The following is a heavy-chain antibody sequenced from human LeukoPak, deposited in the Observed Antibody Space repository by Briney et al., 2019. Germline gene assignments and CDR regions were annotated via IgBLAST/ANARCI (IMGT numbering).Heavy chain of an antibody. CDR3: AKDPTACGGGCYPEYFQH. CDR2: VSGSGSST. J-gene: IGHJ1*01. V-gene: IGHV3-23*01. CDR1: GFTFSSYA. D-gene: IGHD2-15*01. Sequence: PGGSLRLSCAASGFTFSSYAMGWVRQAPGKGLEWVSAVSGSGSSTYYADSVKGRFTISRDNSKNTLYLQMNSLRAEDTAVYFCAKDPTACGGGCYPEYFQHWGQGTLVTVSS.